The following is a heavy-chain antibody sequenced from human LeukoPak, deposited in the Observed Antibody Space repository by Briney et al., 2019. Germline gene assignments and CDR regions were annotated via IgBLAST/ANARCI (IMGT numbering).Heavy chain of an antibody. CDR2: INPSGGST. Sequence: ASVKVSCMPSRYTFTSYYMHWVRQTPGQGRECMGIINPSGGSTSYAQKFPGSVTMTRDTSTITVYMEMSSLRSEDTAVYYCARERLSPAYDAFDIWGQGTMVTVSS. V-gene: IGHV1-46*01. CDR3: ARERLSPAYDAFDI. D-gene: IGHD2-2*01. J-gene: IGHJ3*02. CDR1: RYTFTSYY.